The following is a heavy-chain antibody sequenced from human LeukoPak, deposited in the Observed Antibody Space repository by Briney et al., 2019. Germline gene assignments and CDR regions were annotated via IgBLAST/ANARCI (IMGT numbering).Heavy chain of an antibody. Sequence: GSLRLSCAASGFTFSSYWTSWVRQAPGKGLEWVANIKQDGSEKYYVDSVKGRFTISRDNAKNSLYLQMNSLRAEDTAVYYCASLRGGVWMVWGQGTLITVSS. CDR2: IKQDGSEK. CDR1: GFTFSSYW. J-gene: IGHJ4*02. V-gene: IGHV3-7*01. D-gene: IGHD2-8*02. CDR3: ASLRGGVWMV.